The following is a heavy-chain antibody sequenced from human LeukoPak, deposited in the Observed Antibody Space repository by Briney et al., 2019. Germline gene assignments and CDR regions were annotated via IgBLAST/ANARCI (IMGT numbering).Heavy chain of an antibody. CDR2: ISAYNGNT. D-gene: IGHD4-17*01. CDR1: GYTFTSYG. Sequence: ASVTVSCKASGYTFTSYGISWVRQAPGQGLEWMGWISAYNGNTNYAQKLQGRVTMTTDTSTSTAYMELRSLRSDDTAVYYCARDYGDYVTGLVGYWGQGTLVTVSS. CDR3: ARDYGDYVTGLVGY. V-gene: IGHV1-18*01. J-gene: IGHJ4*02.